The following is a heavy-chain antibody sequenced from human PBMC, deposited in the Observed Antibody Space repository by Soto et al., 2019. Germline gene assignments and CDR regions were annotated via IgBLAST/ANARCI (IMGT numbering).Heavy chain of an antibody. Sequence: PGGSLRLSCAASGFTFSGDVMSWVRQAPGKGLEWVAAISGSGITTYYADSVKGRFTISRDNSKSTLYLQMNSLRAEDTAVYYCAKDPRAAAGISWGQGTLVTVSS. J-gene: IGHJ5*02. CDR3: AKDPRAAAGIS. CDR1: GFTFSGDV. V-gene: IGHV3-23*01. D-gene: IGHD6-13*01. CDR2: ISGSGITT.